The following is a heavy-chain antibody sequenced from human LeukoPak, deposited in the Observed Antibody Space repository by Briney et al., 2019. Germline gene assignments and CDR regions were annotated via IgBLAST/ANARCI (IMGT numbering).Heavy chain of an antibody. Sequence: GRSLRLSCAASGFTFNTYPVHWVRQSPGKGLEWVAVLSYDGSSKYYADSVEGRFTISRDNTKNTLYQQMNSLRAEDTALYYCARGGSSGWYYMDYWGQGTLVTVSS. CDR3: ARGGSSGWYYMDY. D-gene: IGHD6-19*01. V-gene: IGHV3-30-3*01. CDR2: LSYDGSSK. J-gene: IGHJ4*02. CDR1: GFTFNTYP.